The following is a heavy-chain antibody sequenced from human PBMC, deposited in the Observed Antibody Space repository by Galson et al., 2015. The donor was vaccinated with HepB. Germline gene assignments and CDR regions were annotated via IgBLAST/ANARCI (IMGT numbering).Heavy chain of an antibody. J-gene: IGHJ4*02. Sequence: SLRLSCAASGFTFSSYAMHWVRQAPGKGLEWVAVISYEGSNKYYADSVKGRFTISRDNSKNTLYLQMNSLRAEDTAVYYCARDLAARRVTDYWGQGTLVTVSS. D-gene: IGHD2-15*01. CDR1: GFTFSSYA. CDR2: ISYEGSNK. V-gene: IGHV3-30*04. CDR3: ARDLAARRVTDY.